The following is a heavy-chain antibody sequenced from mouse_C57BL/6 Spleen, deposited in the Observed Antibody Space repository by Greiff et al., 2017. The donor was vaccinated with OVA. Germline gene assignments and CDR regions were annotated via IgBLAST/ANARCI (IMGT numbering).Heavy chain of an antibody. CDR3: AREEGYGNYLFAY. CDR1: GYTFTDYY. Sequence: VQLQQSGPELVKPGASVKISCKASGYTFTDYYLNWVKQSHGKSLEWIGDINPNNGGTSYNQKFKGKATLTVDKSSSTAYMELRSLTSEDSAVYYCAREEGYGNYLFAYWGQGTLVTVSA. J-gene: IGHJ3*01. CDR2: INPNNGGT. D-gene: IGHD2-1*01. V-gene: IGHV1-26*01.